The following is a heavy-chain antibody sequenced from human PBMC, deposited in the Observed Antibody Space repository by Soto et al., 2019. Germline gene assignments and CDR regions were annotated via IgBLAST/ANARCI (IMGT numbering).Heavy chain of an antibody. CDR2: INPSGGST. CDR1: GYTFTSYY. D-gene: IGHD6-6*01. J-gene: IGHJ6*02. Sequence: GASVKVSCKASGYTFTSYYMHWVRQAPGQGLEWMGIINPSGGSTSYAQKFQGRVTMTRDTSTSTVYMELSSLRSEDTAVYYCAGPPGSIAARLFNYYYGMDVWGQGTTVTVSS. CDR3: AGPPGSIAARLFNYYYGMDV. V-gene: IGHV1-46*01.